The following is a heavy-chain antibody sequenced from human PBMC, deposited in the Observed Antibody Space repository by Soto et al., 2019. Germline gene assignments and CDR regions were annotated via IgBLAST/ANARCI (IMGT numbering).Heavy chain of an antibody. Sequence: SETLSLTCTVSGASIRNYYWSWIRQPPGKGLEWIGFSYYSGSTNYNPSLNSRVTMSVDTSKNQFSLKLTSVTAADTAVYYCARGQDYDFWSGYFGVWGKGTTVTVSS. CDR3: ARGQDYDFWSGYFGV. CDR2: SYYSGST. CDR1: GASIRNYY. J-gene: IGHJ6*04. V-gene: IGHV4-59*01. D-gene: IGHD3-3*01.